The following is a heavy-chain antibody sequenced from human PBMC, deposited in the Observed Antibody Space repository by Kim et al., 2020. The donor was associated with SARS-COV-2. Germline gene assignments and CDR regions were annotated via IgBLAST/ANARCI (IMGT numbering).Heavy chain of an antibody. CDR1: GFTFSSYG. Sequence: GGSLRLSCAASGFTFSSYGMHWVRQAPGKGLEWVAVIWYDGSNKYYADSVKGRFTISRDNSKNTLYLQMNSLRAEDTAVYYCARTTVLRYFDWLLDFDYWGQGTLVTVSS. CDR2: IWYDGSNK. D-gene: IGHD3-9*01. J-gene: IGHJ4*02. V-gene: IGHV3-33*01. CDR3: ARTTVLRYFDWLLDFDY.